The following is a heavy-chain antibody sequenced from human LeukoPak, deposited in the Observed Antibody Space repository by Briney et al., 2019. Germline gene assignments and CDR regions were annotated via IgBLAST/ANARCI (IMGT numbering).Heavy chain of an antibody. CDR1: GYTFTSYY. V-gene: IGHV1-46*01. CDR2: INPSGGST. Sequence: GASVKVSCKASGYTFTSYYMHWVRQAPGQGLEWMGIINPSGGSTSYAQKFQGRVTVTRDTSTSTVYMELSSLRSEDTAVYYCARGSYYLYSSGWNLDYWGQGTLVTVSS. CDR3: ARGSYYLYSSGWNLDY. J-gene: IGHJ4*02. D-gene: IGHD6-19*01.